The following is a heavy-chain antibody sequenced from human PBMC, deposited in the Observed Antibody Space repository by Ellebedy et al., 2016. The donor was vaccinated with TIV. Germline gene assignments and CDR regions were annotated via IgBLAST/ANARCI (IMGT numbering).Heavy chain of an antibody. CDR1: GFTFSSYW. CDR3: ARGGTTVTPFHY. Sequence: GGSLRLSCAASGFTFSSYWMTWVRQAPGKGLEWVANIKQDGSQKYYMDSVKGRFTISRDNAKNSVYLQMNSLRAEDTAVYYCARGGTTVTPFHYWGQGTLVTVSS. CDR2: IKQDGSQK. D-gene: IGHD4-17*01. J-gene: IGHJ4*02. V-gene: IGHV3-7*01.